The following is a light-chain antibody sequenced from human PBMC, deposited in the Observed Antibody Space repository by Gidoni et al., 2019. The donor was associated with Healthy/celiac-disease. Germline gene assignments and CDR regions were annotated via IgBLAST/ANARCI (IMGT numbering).Light chain of an antibody. V-gene: IGKV1-5*03. CDR1: QRISSW. Sequence: DIQITQSPSTLSASVGDRGTITCRASQRISSWLAGYQQRTGKAPKLLTYKASSVESGVPSRFSVSGCGTEFTITISSLQPDDFATYYCEQYNSYRALTFGGGTKVEIK. CDR2: KAS. J-gene: IGKJ4*01. CDR3: EQYNSYRALT.